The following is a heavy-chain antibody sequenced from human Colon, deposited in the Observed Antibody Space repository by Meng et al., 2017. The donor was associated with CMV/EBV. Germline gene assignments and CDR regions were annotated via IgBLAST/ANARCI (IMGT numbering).Heavy chain of an antibody. CDR2: IYYSGST. J-gene: IGHJ5*02. V-gene: IGHV4-59*01. CDR3: ARVQEGFTIFGVVIPSWFDP. D-gene: IGHD3-3*01. Sequence: SCTVSGGSISSYYWSWIRQPPGKGLEWIGYIYYSGSTNYNPSLKSRVTISVDTSKNQFSLKLSSVTAADTAVYYCARVQEGFTIFGVVIPSWFDPCGQGTLVTVSS. CDR1: GGSISSYY.